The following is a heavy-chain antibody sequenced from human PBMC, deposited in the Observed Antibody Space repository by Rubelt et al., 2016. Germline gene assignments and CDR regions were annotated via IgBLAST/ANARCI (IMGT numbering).Heavy chain of an antibody. CDR1: GYSFTSYA. J-gene: IGHJ4*02. V-gene: IGHV1-3*01. D-gene: IGHD5/OR15-5a*01. CDR2: INAGNGFT. CDR3: SRWASVHPFDY. Sequence: QVQLVQSGAEVKKPGASVKVSCRASGYSFTSYAMHWVRQAPGQRPEWMGWINAGNGFTKYSQTFQGRVTITRDTAASTAYMELSSLSSEDTAFYYCSRWASVHPFDYWGQVTLVTVSS.